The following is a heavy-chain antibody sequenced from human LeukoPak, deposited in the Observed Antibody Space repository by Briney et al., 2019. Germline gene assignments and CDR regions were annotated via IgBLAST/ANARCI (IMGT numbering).Heavy chain of an antibody. CDR2: INHSGST. V-gene: IGHV4-34*01. J-gene: IGHJ4*02. Sequence: SETLSLTCAVYGGSFSGYYWSWIRQPPGKGLEWIGEINHSGSTNYNPSLKSRVTISVDTSKNQLSLKLSSVTAADAAVYYCARVPGGVRGFDYWGQGTLVTVSS. CDR1: GGSFSGYY. CDR3: ARVPGGVRGFDY. D-gene: IGHD3-10*01.